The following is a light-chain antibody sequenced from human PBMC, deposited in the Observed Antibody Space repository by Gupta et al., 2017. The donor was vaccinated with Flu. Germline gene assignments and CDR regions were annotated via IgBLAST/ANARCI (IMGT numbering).Light chain of an antibody. V-gene: IGKV1-5*03. CDR1: QSISSW. Sequence: DIQMTQSPSTLSASVGDRVTITCRASQSISSWLAWYQQKPGKAPKLLIDKASSLESGVPSRFSGSGSGTEFTLTISSLQPDDFATYYGQQYNSYLYSFGQGTKMEIK. CDR3: QQYNSYLYS. J-gene: IGKJ2*03. CDR2: KAS.